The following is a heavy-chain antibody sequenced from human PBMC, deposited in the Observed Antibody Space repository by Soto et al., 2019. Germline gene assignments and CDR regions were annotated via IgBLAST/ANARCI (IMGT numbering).Heavy chain of an antibody. V-gene: IGHV1-69*13. CDR1: GGTFSSYA. J-gene: IGHJ5*02. CDR3: ARAPWATMVRGVIINLNWFDP. Sequence: SVKVSCKASGGTFSSYAISWVRQAPGQGLEWMGGIIPIFGTANYAQKFQGRVTITADESTSTAYMELSSLRSEDTAVYYCARAPWATMVRGVIINLNWFDPWGQGTLVTVSS. CDR2: IIPIFGTA. D-gene: IGHD3-10*01.